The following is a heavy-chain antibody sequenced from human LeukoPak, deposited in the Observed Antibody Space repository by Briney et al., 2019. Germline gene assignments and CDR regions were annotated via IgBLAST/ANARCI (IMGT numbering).Heavy chain of an antibody. CDR2: ISGSGGST. CDR1: GLTFSSYA. V-gene: IGHV3-23*01. J-gene: IGHJ4*02. CDR3: AKDSPWNDDGKLYYFDY. D-gene: IGHD1-1*01. Sequence: AGGSLRLSCAASGLTFSSYALVWVRQAPGKGLEWVSAISGSGGSTYYADSVKGRFTISRDNSKNTLYLQMNSLRAEDTAVYYCAKDSPWNDDGKLYYFDYWGQGTLVTVSS.